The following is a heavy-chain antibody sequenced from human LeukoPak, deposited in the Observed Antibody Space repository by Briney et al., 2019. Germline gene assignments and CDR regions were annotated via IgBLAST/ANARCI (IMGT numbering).Heavy chain of an antibody. D-gene: IGHD5-12*01. CDR3: AKGDLSGYDSFDY. Sequence: GRSLRLSCAASGVTFSSYGMHWVRQAPGKGLEWVAVISYDGSNKYYADSVKGRFTISRDNSKNTLYLQMNSLRAEDTALYYCAKGDLSGYDSFDYWGQGTLVTVSS. CDR2: ISYDGSNK. V-gene: IGHV3-30*18. J-gene: IGHJ4*02. CDR1: GVTFSSYG.